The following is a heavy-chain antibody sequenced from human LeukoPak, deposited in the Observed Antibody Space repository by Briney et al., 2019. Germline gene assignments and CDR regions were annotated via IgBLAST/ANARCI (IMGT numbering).Heavy chain of an antibody. Sequence: GGSLRLSCAASGFTFDDYAMHWVRQAPGQGLEWVSGISWNSGSIGYADSVKGRFTISRDNAKNSLYLQMNSLRAEDTALYYCAKGLSGSYPPLYYFDYWGQGTLVTVSS. CDR3: AKGLSGSYPPLYYFDY. CDR2: ISWNSGSI. CDR1: GFTFDDYA. V-gene: IGHV3-9*01. J-gene: IGHJ4*02. D-gene: IGHD1-26*01.